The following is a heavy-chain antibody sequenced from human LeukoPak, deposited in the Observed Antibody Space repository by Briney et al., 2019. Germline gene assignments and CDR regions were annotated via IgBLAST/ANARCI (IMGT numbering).Heavy chain of an antibody. Sequence: SQTLSLTCVISGDSVSSNINGWNWIRQSPSRGLEWLGRTYFRSKWYHDYALSVKSRITFNPDTSKNHFSLQLSSVTPEDTAVYYCARVDGTMGSLDYWGQGILVTVSS. J-gene: IGHJ4*02. V-gene: IGHV6-1*01. CDR1: GDSVSSNING. CDR2: TYFRSKWYH. D-gene: IGHD1-26*01. CDR3: ARVDGTMGSLDY.